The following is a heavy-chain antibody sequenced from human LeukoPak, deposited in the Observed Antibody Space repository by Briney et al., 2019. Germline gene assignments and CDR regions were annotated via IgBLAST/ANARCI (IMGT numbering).Heavy chain of an antibody. CDR3: ARDGPGDVGFDY. D-gene: IGHD7-27*01. Sequence: SGTLSLTCAVSGGSISSNNWWSWVRQPPGKGLEWIGEIYHSGSTNYNPSLKSRVTISVDKSKNQFSLKLTSVTAADTAVYYCARDGPGDVGFDYWGQGTLVTVSS. V-gene: IGHV4-4*02. CDR1: GGSISSNNW. CDR2: IYHSGST. J-gene: IGHJ4*02.